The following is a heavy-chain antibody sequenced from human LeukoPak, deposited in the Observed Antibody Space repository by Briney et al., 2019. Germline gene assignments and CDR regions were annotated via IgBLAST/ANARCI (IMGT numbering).Heavy chain of an antibody. CDR3: ARDGRQGFDP. CDR2: INHSGST. J-gene: IGHJ5*02. CDR1: GGSFSGYY. V-gene: IGHV4-34*01. Sequence: SETLSLTCAVYGGSFSGYYWSWIRQPPGKGLEWIGEINHSGSTNYNPSLKSRVTISVDRSKNQFSLKLSSVTAADTAVYYCARDGRQGFDPWGQGTLVTVSS.